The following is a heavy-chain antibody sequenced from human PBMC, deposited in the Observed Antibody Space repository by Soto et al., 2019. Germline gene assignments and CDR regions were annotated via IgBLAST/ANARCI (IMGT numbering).Heavy chain of an antibody. CDR2: IIPIFGTA. CDR3: ARITNWNYALDAFDI. V-gene: IGHV1-69*13. J-gene: IGHJ3*02. D-gene: IGHD1-7*01. Sequence: VASVKVSCKASGGTFSSYAISWVRQAPGQGLEWMGGIIPIFGTANYAQKFQGRVTITADESTSTAYMELSSLRSEDTAVYYCARITNWNYALDAFDICGQGALVTV. CDR1: GGTFSSYA.